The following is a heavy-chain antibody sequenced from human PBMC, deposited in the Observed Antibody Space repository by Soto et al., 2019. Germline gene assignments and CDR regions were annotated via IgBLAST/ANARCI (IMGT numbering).Heavy chain of an antibody. J-gene: IGHJ4*02. CDR1: GFTFSSYA. CDR2: ISYDESNK. CDR3: ARGEVAVVPATSLSFDY. Sequence: ESGGGAVQPGRSLRLSCAASGFTFSSYAMHWVRQAPGKGLEWVAMISYDESNKFYVDSVKGRFTISRDNSKNTLYLQMNSLRAEDTAVYYCARGEVAVVPATSLSFDYWGQGTLVTVSS. D-gene: IGHD2-2*01. V-gene: IGHV3-30-3*01.